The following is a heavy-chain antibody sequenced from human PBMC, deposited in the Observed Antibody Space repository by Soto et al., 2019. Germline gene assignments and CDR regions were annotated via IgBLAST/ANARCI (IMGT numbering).Heavy chain of an antibody. V-gene: IGHV3-7*03. D-gene: IGHD3-3*02. J-gene: IGHJ6*02. CDR1: GFIFSSYW. Sequence: PGGSLRLSCAASGFIFSSYWMSWVRQAPGKGLEWVANIKHDGSEKYFVDSVKGRFTISRDNAKNSVYLQMNSLRAEDTAVYHCARAAVLQISGESYYYGMDVWAHGTTATVSS. CDR2: IKHDGSEK. CDR3: ARAAVLQISGESYYYGMDV.